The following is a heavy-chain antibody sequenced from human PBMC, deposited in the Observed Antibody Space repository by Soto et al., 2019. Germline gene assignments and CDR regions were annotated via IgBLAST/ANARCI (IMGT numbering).Heavy chain of an antibody. CDR3: AKGELLGY. Sequence: PWGSLRLSCAASGFTFITYAMSWFRQPPGKGLEWVSGISGSGGTTYYADSVKGRFTISRDNSKDTLYLQMNSLRAEDTAVYYCAKGELLGYWGQGTLVTVSS. D-gene: IGHD1-26*01. CDR2: ISGSGGTT. J-gene: IGHJ4*02. CDR1: GFTFITYA. V-gene: IGHV3-23*01.